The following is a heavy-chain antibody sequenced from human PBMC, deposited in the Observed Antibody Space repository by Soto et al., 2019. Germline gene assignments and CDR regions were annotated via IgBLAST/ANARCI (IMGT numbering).Heavy chain of an antibody. J-gene: IGHJ5*02. V-gene: IGHV1-3*01. CDR2: INAGNGNT. Sequence: QVQLEQSGAEVKKPGASVKVSCKASGYIFTSYVMHWVREAPGQRIEWMGWINAGNGNTKYSQKFQGRVTITRDTSASTAYMELSSLRSEDTAVYYCARGYGGPIGWFDPWGQGTLVTVSS. CDR3: ARGYGGPIGWFDP. CDR1: GYIFTSYV. D-gene: IGHD3-16*01.